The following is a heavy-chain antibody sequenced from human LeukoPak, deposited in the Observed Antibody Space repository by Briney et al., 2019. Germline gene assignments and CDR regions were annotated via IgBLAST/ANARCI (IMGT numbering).Heavy chain of an antibody. CDR3: AKGRSDTNYYDY. V-gene: IGHV3-23*01. CDR2: ITSGGGAT. Sequence: GGSLRLSCAASGFTFTTHAMTWVRQAPGKGLEWVSRITSGGGATNYADSVKGRFTISRDDSKNTLYLQMSSLRAEDTAVYYCAKGRSDTNYYDYWGQGTLVTVSS. D-gene: IGHD2-2*01. CDR1: GFTFTTHA. J-gene: IGHJ4*02.